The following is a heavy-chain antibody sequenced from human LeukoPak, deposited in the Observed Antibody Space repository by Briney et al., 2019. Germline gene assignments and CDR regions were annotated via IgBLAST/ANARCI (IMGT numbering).Heavy chain of an antibody. CDR3: ARADIVVVGKTYYFDY. D-gene: IGHD2-15*01. CDR2: IYTSGST. Sequence: PSQTLSLTCTVSGNSISSGDNYWSWIRQPAGKGLEWIGRIYTSGSTNYNPSLKSRVTISGDTSKNQFSLRLSSVTAADTAVYYCARADIVVVGKTYYFDYWGQGTLVTVSS. V-gene: IGHV4-61*02. CDR1: GNSISSGDNY. J-gene: IGHJ4*02.